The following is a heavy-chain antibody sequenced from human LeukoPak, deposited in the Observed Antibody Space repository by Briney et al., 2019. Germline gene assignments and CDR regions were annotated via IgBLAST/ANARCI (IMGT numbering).Heavy chain of an antibody. D-gene: IGHD6-6*01. Sequence: SETLSLTCTVSGGSISGSSYYWGWIRQPPGKGLEWIGSIYYSGSTYYNPSLKSRVTISVDTSKNQFSLKLSSVTAADTAVYYCARNQLAARPEPYYFDYWGQGTLVTVSS. CDR1: GGSISGSSYY. V-gene: IGHV4-39*01. CDR3: ARNQLAARPEPYYFDY. J-gene: IGHJ4*02. CDR2: IYYSGST.